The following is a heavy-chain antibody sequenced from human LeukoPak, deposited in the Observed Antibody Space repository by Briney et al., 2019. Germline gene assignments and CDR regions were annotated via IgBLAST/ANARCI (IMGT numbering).Heavy chain of an antibody. D-gene: IGHD4-23*01. CDR2: ISSSGSTI. CDR1: GFTFSDYY. CDR3: ARGPLVTTRPFDY. Sequence: SGGSLRLSCAASGFTFSDYYMSWIRQAPGKGLEWVSYISSSGSTIYHADSVKGRFTISRDNAKNSLYLQMNSLRAEDTAVYYCARGPLVTTRPFDYWGQGTLVTVSS. J-gene: IGHJ4*02. V-gene: IGHV3-11*04.